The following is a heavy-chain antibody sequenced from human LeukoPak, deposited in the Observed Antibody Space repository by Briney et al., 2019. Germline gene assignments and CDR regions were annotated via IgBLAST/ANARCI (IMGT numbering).Heavy chain of an antibody. J-gene: IGHJ6*03. CDR2: ISGSGGST. D-gene: IGHD3-10*01. V-gene: IGHV3-23*01. CDR1: GFTFSSYA. Sequence: GGSLRLSCAVSGFTFSSYAMNWVRQAPGKGLEWVSAISGSGGSTYYADSVRGRFIISRDNSKNTLYLQMNSLRVEDSAVYYCTRDLGSSGNYYYMDVWGNGTTVTISS. CDR3: TRDLGSSGNYYYMDV.